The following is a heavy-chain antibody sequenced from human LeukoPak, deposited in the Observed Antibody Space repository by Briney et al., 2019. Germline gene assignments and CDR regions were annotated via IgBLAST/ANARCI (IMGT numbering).Heavy chain of an antibody. V-gene: IGHV5-51*01. CDR2: IYPGDSDT. D-gene: IGHD6-19*01. CDR1: GYSFTNNW. J-gene: IGHJ5*02. Sequence: GESLKISCKGSGYSFTNNWIGWVRRMPGKGLEWMGIIYPGDSDTRYSPSLQGQVTISADKSISTAYLQWSSLKASDTAMYYCARDAYSSGWSFDPWGQGTLVTVSS. CDR3: ARDAYSSGWSFDP.